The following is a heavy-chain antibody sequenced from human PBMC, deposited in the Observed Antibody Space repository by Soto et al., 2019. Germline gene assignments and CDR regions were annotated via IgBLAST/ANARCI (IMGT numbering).Heavy chain of an antibody. V-gene: IGHV5-51*01. D-gene: IGHD2-2*01. CDR1: GYSFTSYW. Sequence: GESLKISCKGSGYSFTSYWIGWVRQMPGKGLEWMGIIYPGDSDTRYSPSFQGQVTISADKSISTAYLQWSSLKASDTAMYYCARHPRYCSSTSFDYLGGGSRYGMDVLTQRTTVTVSS. CDR2: IYPGDSDT. CDR3: ARHPRYCSSTSFDYLGGGSRYGMDV. J-gene: IGHJ6*02.